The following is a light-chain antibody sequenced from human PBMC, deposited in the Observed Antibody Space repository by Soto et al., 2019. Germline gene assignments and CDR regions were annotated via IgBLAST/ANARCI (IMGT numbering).Light chain of an antibody. V-gene: IGKV1-39*01. J-gene: IGKJ1*01. CDR2: AAS. CDR1: QSIRTY. CDR3: QQSYNTPWT. Sequence: DFQVTQSPSSLSASVGDRVTITCRTSQSIRTYLNWYQQVPGKAPKLLIYAASILQHGVPSRFRGSGSGTDFTLTITSLQPEDFATYACQQSYNTPWTFGQGTKVKSK.